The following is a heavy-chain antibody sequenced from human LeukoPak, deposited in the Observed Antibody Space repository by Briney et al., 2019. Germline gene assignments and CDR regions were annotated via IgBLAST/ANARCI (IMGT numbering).Heavy chain of an antibody. J-gene: IGHJ4*02. CDR3: ARAARNDYYDSSGYYGGILYYFDY. CDR1: GGSISSGSYY. V-gene: IGHV4-61*02. CDR2: IYTSGST. D-gene: IGHD3-22*01. Sequence: SQTLSLTCTVSGGSISSGSYYWSWIRQPAGKGLEWIRRIYTSGSTNYNPSLKSRVTISVDTSKNQFSLKLSSVTAADTAVYYCARAARNDYYDSSGYYGGILYYFDYWGQGTLVTVSS.